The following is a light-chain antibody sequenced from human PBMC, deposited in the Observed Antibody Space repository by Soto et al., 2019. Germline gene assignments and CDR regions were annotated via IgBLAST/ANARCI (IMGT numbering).Light chain of an antibody. V-gene: IGLV1-40*01. CDR2: GNS. Sequence: QSVLTQPPSVSGAPGQRVTISCTGSSSNIGAGHDVHWYQQLPGTAPKLLIYGNSNRPSGVPDRFSGSKSGTSASLAITGLQAEDEADYYCQSYDRSLSGSEVLGTGTKVTVL. CDR3: QSYDRSLSGSEV. CDR1: SSNIGAGHD. J-gene: IGLJ1*01.